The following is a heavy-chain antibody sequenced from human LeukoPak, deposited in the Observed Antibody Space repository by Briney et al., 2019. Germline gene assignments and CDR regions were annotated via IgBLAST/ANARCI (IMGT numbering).Heavy chain of an antibody. CDR2: FDPEDGET. Sequence: GASVKVSCKVSGYTLTELSMHWVRQAPGKGLEWMGGFDPEDGETIYAQKFQGRVTMTEDTSTDTAYMELSSLRSEDTAVYYCATPPSYRVVKFYYYYMDVWGKGTTVTVSS. CDR3: ATPPSYRVVKFYYYYMDV. D-gene: IGHD3-3*01. V-gene: IGHV1-24*01. CDR1: GYTLTELS. J-gene: IGHJ6*03.